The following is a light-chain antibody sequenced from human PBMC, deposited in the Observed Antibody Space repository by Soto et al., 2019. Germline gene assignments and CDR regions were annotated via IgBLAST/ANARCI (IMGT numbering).Light chain of an antibody. CDR2: GAS. Sequence: IEMTQSPATLSVSPGESATLSCRASQSVSTTLAWYQQKPGQAPRLLIYGASARATGVPARFSGSGSGTEFTHTISNLKSEDFAVYYCQLYHNWPQMWAFGQGTKVEIK. J-gene: IGKJ1*01. CDR1: QSVSTT. V-gene: IGKV3-15*01. CDR3: QLYHNWPQMWA.